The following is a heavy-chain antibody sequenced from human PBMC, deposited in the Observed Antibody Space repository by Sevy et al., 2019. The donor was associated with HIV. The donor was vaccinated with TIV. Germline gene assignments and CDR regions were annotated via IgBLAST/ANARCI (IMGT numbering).Heavy chain of an antibody. CDR3: ARVSWTKYYFDY. CDR1: GGSISSGTFY. V-gene: IGHV4-31*03. D-gene: IGHD6-13*01. Sequence: SETLSLTCTVSGGSISSGTFYWSWIRQHPGKGLEWIGYNFKSGSTYYSPSLKSRVTISVDTSKNQFFLKLSSVTAADTGVYYCARVSWTKYYFDYWGQGTLVTVSS. J-gene: IGHJ4*02. CDR2: NFKSGST.